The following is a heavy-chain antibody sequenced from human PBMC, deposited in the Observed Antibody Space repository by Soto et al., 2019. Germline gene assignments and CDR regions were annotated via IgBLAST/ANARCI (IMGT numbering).Heavy chain of an antibody. D-gene: IGHD4-17*01. J-gene: IGHJ4*02. CDR1: GGSISSGGYY. V-gene: IGHV4-31*03. Sequence: SETLSLTCTVSGGSISSGGYYWSWIRQHPGKGLEWIGYIYYSGSTYYNPSLKSRVTISVDMSKNQFSLKLSSVTAADTAIYYCARTWYGDYDFGYWGQGALVTVSS. CDR2: IYYSGST. CDR3: ARTWYGDYDFGY.